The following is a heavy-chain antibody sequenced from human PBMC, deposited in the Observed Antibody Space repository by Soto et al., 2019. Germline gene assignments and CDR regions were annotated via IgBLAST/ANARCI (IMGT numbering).Heavy chain of an antibody. J-gene: IGHJ4*02. V-gene: IGHV3-7*01. D-gene: IGHD2-2*01. CDR2: IKQDGSEK. CDR3: ERGRYCISTSCYLDY. Sequence: EVQLVESGGGLVQPGGSLRLSCAASGFTFSSYWMSWVRQAPGKGLEWVANIKQDGSEKYYVDSVKGRFTISRDNAKNSLYLQMKSRRAEDTAVYYCERGRYCISTSCYLDYWGQGTLVTVSS. CDR1: GFTFSSYW.